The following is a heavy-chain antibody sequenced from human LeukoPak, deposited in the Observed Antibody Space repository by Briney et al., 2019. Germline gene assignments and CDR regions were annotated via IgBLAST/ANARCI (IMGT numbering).Heavy chain of an antibody. Sequence: PGGSLRLSCAASGFTFSSYALSWVRQAPGKGLEWVSGISGSGDSTYYADSVKGRFTISRDNSKSTLYLQLGSLRAEDTAGYYCARETRYSYGPFDFWGQGTLVTVSS. J-gene: IGHJ4*02. CDR1: GFTFSSYA. V-gene: IGHV3-23*01. CDR2: ISGSGDST. D-gene: IGHD5-18*01. CDR3: ARETRYSYGPFDF.